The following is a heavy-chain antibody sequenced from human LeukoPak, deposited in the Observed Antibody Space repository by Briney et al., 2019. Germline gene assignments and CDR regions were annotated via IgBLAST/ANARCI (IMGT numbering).Heavy chain of an antibody. Sequence: SQTLSLTCAISGDSVSSNSAAWNWIRQSPSRGLEWLGRTYYRSKWYNDYAVSVKSRITINPDTSKNQFSLQLNSVTPEDTAVYYCARDSGYSSGWNYYFDYWGQGTLVTVSS. CDR3: ARDSGYSSGWNYYFDY. J-gene: IGHJ4*02. CDR1: GDSVSSNSAA. V-gene: IGHV6-1*01. CDR2: TYYRSKWYN. D-gene: IGHD6-19*01.